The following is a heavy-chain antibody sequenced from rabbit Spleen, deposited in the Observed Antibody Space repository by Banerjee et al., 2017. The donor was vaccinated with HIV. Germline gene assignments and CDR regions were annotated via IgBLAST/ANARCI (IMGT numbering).Heavy chain of an antibody. CDR2: VNGGGSGTT. CDR3: ARVYDDYGDYVLNL. J-gene: IGHJ6*01. D-gene: IGHD2-1*01. CDR1: GFTLSSYW. Sequence: QQQLEESGGGQVKPGGTLTLSCKASGFTLSSYWIWWVRQAPGKGLEWIACVNGGGSGTTHYATWAKGRFTVSKTSSTTVTLQVTSLTAADTATYFCARVYDDYGDYVLNLWGPGTLVTVS. V-gene: IGHV1S45*01.